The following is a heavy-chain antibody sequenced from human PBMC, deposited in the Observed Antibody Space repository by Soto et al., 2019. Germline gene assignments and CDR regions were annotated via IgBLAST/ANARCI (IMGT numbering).Heavy chain of an antibody. J-gene: IGHJ4*02. CDR3: ARGTWGISWPNFFDY. CDR2: IYAGGST. CDR1: GFSVTSTY. V-gene: IGHV3-53*01. D-gene: IGHD6-13*01. Sequence: GGSLRLSCTAPGFSVTSTYMSWVRQAPGKGLEWVSVIYAGGSTSYADSVKGRFTVSRDNSNNTLFPQLNSLRVEDTAVYYCARGTWGISWPNFFDYWGQGVLVTVSS.